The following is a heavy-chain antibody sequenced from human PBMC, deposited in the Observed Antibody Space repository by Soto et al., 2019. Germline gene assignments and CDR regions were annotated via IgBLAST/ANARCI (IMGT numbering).Heavy chain of an antibody. CDR3: ARAQQWLVIGYYYGMVV. CDR1: GGTFSSYA. V-gene: IGHV1-69*01. D-gene: IGHD6-19*01. J-gene: IGHJ6*02. Sequence: QVQLVQSGAEVKKPGSSVKVSCKASGGTFSSYAISWVRQAPGQGLEWMGGIIPIFGTANYAQKFQGRVTITAIESTSTADMEQCGRRSEDTAVHYCARAQQWLVIGYYYGMVVLVQGTTVTAS. CDR2: IIPIFGTA.